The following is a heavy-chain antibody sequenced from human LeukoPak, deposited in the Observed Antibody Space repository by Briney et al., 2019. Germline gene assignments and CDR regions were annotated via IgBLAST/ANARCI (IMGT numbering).Heavy chain of an antibody. Sequence: SETLSLTCAVSGYSISSGYYWGWIRQPPGKGLEWIGSINHSGSTYYNPSLKSRVTISIDTSKNQFSLKLSSVTAADTAVYYCSRGGNFAFWGQGTLVTVSS. V-gene: IGHV4-38-2*01. CDR3: SRGGNFAF. CDR2: INHSGST. CDR1: GYSISSGYY. J-gene: IGHJ4*02.